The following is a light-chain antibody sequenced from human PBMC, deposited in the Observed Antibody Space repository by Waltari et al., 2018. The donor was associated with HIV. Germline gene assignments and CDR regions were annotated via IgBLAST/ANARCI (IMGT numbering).Light chain of an antibody. Sequence: DIVMTQSPDSLAVSLGERATINCTSSQSVLDSSNNKNFLAWSQQNPGQPPKLLISWASTRESGVPGRFSGSGSGTDFTLTISSLQAEDVAVYYCQQYYTTPFTFGPGTKVDIK. J-gene: IGKJ3*01. V-gene: IGKV4-1*01. CDR2: WAS. CDR3: QQYYTTPFT. CDR1: QSVLDSSNNKNF.